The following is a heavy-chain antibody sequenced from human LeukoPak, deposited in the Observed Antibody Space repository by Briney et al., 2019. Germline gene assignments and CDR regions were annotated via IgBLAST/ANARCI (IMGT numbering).Heavy chain of an antibody. CDR3: ARSRGSGSLYYYYYMDV. J-gene: IGHJ6*03. CDR1: GYTFSSYG. Sequence: SVKVSCKASGYTFSSYGISWVRQAPGQGLEWMGGIIPIFGTANYAQKFQGRVTITADESTSTAYMELSSLRSEDTAVYYCARSRGSGSLYYYYYMDVWGKGTTVTISS. CDR2: IIPIFGTA. V-gene: IGHV1-69*13. D-gene: IGHD3-10*01.